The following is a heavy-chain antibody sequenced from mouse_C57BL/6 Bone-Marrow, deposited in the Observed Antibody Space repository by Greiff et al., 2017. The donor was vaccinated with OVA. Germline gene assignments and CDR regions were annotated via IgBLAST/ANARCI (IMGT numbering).Heavy chain of an antibody. CDR3: ARRGGSRDFDY. D-gene: IGHD1-1*01. CDR2: ISSGGSYT. J-gene: IGHJ2*01. Sequence: DVMLVESGGDLVKPGGSLKLSCAASGFTFSSYGMSWVRQTPDKRLEWVATISSGGSYTYYPDSVKGRFTLSRDNAKNTLYLQMSSLKSEDTAMYYCARRGGSRDFDYWGQGTTLTVSS. V-gene: IGHV5-6*02. CDR1: GFTFSSYG.